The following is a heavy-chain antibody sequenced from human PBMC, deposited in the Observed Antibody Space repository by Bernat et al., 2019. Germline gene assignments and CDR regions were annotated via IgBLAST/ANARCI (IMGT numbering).Heavy chain of an antibody. CDR1: GFTFSSYG. D-gene: IGHD3-3*01. CDR2: IWYDGSNK. CDR3: ANGGSTIFT. J-gene: IGHJ5*02. V-gene: IGHV3-33*03. Sequence: QVQLVESGGGVVQPGRSLRLSCAASGFTFSSYGMHWVRQAPGKGLEWVAVIWYDGSNKYYADSVKGRFTISRDKSKNTLYLQMNSLRAEDTAVYYCANGGSTIFTWGQGTLVTVSS.